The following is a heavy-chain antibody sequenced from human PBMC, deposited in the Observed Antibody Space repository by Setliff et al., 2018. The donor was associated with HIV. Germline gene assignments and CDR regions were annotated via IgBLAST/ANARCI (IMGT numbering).Heavy chain of an antibody. J-gene: IGHJ4*02. D-gene: IGHD1-20*01. V-gene: IGHV1-46*01. CDR2: INPNDGGT. Sequence: ASVKVSCKSSGYTFSKYYIHWVRQAPGQGLEWMGVINPNDGGTQYAQNFRGRVSMTRDTSTTTVYMELYSLRSEDTAVYHCARSDISGTGYFDSWGQGTLVTVSS. CDR3: ARSDISGTGYFDS. CDR1: GYTFSKYY.